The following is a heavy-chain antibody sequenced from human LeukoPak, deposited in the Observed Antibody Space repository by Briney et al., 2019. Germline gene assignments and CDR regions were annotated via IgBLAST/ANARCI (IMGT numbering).Heavy chain of an antibody. J-gene: IGHJ1*01. V-gene: IGHV4-39*01. CDR3: ARNYGP. CDR1: GGSISGSSYY. D-gene: IGHD3-16*01. CDR2: IYYSGST. Sequence: SETLSLTCTVSGGSISGSSYYWGWIRQPPGKGLEWIGSIYYSGSTYYNPSLKSRVTISVDTSKNQFSLKLNSVTATDTAVYYWARNYGPWGQGPWSPSPQ.